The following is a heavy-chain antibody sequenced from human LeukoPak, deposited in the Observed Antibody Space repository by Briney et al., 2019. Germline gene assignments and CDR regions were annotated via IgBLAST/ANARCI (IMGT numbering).Heavy chain of an antibody. Sequence: SETLSLTCAVSGYSISSGYYWGWIRQPPGMGLEWIGSIYHSGSTYYNPSLKSRVTISVDTSKNQFSLKLSSVTAADTAVYYCARHGYDFWSGDYYYYMDVWGKGTTVTVSS. CDR1: GYSISSGYY. V-gene: IGHV4-38-2*01. CDR2: IYHSGST. CDR3: ARHGYDFWSGDYYYYMDV. D-gene: IGHD3-3*01. J-gene: IGHJ6*03.